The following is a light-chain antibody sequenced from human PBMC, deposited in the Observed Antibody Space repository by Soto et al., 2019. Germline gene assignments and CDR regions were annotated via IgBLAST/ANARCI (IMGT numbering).Light chain of an antibody. CDR1: QTVSSTY. CDR2: DAS. V-gene: IGKV3-20*01. CDR3: QHYGTSPH. J-gene: IGKJ4*01. Sequence: EIVLTQSPGTLSLSPGERATFSCRASQTVSSTYLAWYQQKPGQPPRLLIYDASSRATGIPDRFSGSGSGTDFTLTISRLEPEDFAVYYCQHYGTSPHFGGGTKVEIK.